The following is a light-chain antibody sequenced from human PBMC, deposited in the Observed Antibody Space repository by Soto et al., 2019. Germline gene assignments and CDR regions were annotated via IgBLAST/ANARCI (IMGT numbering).Light chain of an antibody. CDR1: QSISNY. CDR3: HQLDSYTIT. CDR2: DAS. Sequence: DIQMTQSPSSLSASVGDRVIITCRASQSISNYLNWYQKKPGKDPKLLIYDASNLETGVPSRFSGSVSGTDFNLTISSLQTEDFATYECHQLDSYTITVGQVTRLEIK. V-gene: IGKV1-33*01. J-gene: IGKJ5*01.